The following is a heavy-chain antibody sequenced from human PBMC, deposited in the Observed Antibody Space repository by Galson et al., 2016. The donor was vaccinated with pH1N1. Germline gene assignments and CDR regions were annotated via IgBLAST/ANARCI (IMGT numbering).Heavy chain of an antibody. V-gene: IGHV1-46*03. Sequence: SVKVSCKASGYIFTRDYFHWVRQAPGQGLEWMGVIDPSNGGTTFAQKFQGLVTMTRDTSTSTVHMEVSGLKSDDTAVYYCIRDLGRLRDFWGQGTLVTVSS. CDR3: IRDLGRLRDF. CDR2: IDPSNGGT. J-gene: IGHJ4*02. D-gene: IGHD7-27*01. CDR1: GYIFTRDY.